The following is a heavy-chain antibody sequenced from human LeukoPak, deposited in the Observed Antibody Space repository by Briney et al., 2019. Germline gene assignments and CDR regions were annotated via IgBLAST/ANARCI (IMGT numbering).Heavy chain of an antibody. CDR2: INPSDDST. D-gene: IGHD5-24*01. V-gene: IGHV1-46*01. Sequence: ASVKVSCKASGYTFTSYYMHWVRQAPGQGLEWMGVINPSDDSTGYTQKFKGRVTMTRDMSTSTVYMELSSLRSEDTAVYYCARTVEMATIDDAFDIWGQGTMVTVSS. J-gene: IGHJ3*02. CDR3: ARTVEMATIDDAFDI. CDR1: GYTFTSYY.